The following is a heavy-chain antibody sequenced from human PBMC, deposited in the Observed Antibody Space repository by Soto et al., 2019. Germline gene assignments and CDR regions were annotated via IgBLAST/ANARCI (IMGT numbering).Heavy chain of an antibody. V-gene: IGHV4-31*03. Sequence: QVQLQESGPGLVKPSQTLSLTCTVSGGSISSDVYYWSWIRQHPGKGLEWIGYIYHSGTTYYNPSLKSRITISVDTSKSLFSLNLTSVTAADTAVYYCARDRTWELGTGGMDVWGQGTTVTVSS. CDR3: ARDRTWELGTGGMDV. CDR1: GGSISSDVYY. CDR2: IYHSGTT. D-gene: IGHD7-27*01. J-gene: IGHJ6*02.